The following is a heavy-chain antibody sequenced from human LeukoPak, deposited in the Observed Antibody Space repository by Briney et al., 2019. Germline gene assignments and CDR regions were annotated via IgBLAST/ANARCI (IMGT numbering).Heavy chain of an antibody. J-gene: IGHJ5*02. CDR2: IYTSGST. CDR3: ARHRWRPGSVGWFDP. V-gene: IGHV4-61*09. Sequence: SQTLSLTCAVSGGSISSGGYSWSWIRQPPGKGLEWIGYIYTSGSTNYNPSLKSRVTISVDTSKNQFSLKLSSVTAADTAVYYCARHRWRPGSVGWFDPWGQGTLVTVSS. D-gene: IGHD5-24*01. CDR1: GGSISSGGYS.